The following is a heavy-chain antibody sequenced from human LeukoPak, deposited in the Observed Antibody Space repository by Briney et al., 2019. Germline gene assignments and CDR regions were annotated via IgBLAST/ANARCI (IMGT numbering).Heavy chain of an antibody. Sequence: SETLSLTCTVSGGSISSSSYYWGWIRQPPGKGLEWIGSIYYSGSTYYNPSLKSRVTISVDTSKNQFSLKLSSVTVADTAVYYCARHRDGYTSDNWGQGTLVTVSS. CDR2: IYYSGST. D-gene: IGHD5-24*01. J-gene: IGHJ4*02. CDR3: ARHRDGYTSDN. V-gene: IGHV4-39*01. CDR1: GGSISSSSYY.